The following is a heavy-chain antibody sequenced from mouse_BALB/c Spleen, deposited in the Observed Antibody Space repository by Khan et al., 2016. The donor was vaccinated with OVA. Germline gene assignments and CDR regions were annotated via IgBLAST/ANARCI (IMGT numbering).Heavy chain of an antibody. CDR2: ISYSGST. CDR3: ARTARIKY. D-gene: IGHD3-3*01. CDR1: GYSITSGYG. V-gene: IGHV3-2*02. Sequence: VQLQESGPGLVKPSQSLSLTCTVTGYSITSGYGWNWIRQFPGNKLEWMGFISYSGSTNYNPSLKSRVSITRDTSKNQFFLQLNSVTTEDTATYYCARTARIKYWGRGTTLTVSS. J-gene: IGHJ2*01.